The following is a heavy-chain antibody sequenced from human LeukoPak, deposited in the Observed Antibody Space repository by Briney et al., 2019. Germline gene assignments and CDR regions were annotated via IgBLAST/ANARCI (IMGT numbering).Heavy chain of an antibody. J-gene: IGHJ6*03. CDR3: AKDKDDYYYYYMDV. Sequence: PGGSLRLSCAASGFTFSSYGMHWVRQAPGKGLEWVAFIRYDGSNKYYADSVKGRFTISRDNSKNTLYLQMNSLRAEDTAVYYCAKDKDDYYYYYMDVWGKGTTVTISS. CDR2: IRYDGSNK. V-gene: IGHV3-30*02. CDR1: GFTFSSYG.